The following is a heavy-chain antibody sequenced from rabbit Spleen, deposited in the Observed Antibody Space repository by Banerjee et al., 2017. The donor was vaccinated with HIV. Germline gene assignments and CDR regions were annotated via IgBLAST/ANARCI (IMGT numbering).Heavy chain of an antibody. Sequence: QEQLVESGGGLVQPTGSLTLTCKASGFSFGDRDVTCWVRQAPGKGLEWIACINAATGKPVYATWAKGRFTISKTSSTTVTLQMTSLTAADTATYFCARGYWNSGAGGYRYALTRLDLWGQGTLVTVS. V-gene: IGHV1S45*01. CDR3: ARGYWNSGAGGYRYALTRLDL. J-gene: IGHJ3*01. CDR2: INAATGKP. D-gene: IGHD6-1*01. CDR1: GFSFGDRDV.